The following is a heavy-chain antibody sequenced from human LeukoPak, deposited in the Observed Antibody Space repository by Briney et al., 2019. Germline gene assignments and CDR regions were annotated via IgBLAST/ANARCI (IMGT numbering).Heavy chain of an antibody. CDR2: IYYSGST. Sequence: PSETLSLTCSVSGDSMGSYYWSWIRQPPGNGLEWIGYIYYSGSTNYNPSLKSRVTISVDTSKNQFSLKLSSVTAADTAVYYCARWGFGELLWVDYWGQGTLVTVSS. V-gene: IGHV4-59*01. D-gene: IGHD3-10*01. CDR3: ARWGFGELLWVDY. CDR1: GDSMGSYY. J-gene: IGHJ4*02.